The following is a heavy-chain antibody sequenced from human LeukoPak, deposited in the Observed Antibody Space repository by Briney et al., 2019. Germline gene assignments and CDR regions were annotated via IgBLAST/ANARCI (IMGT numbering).Heavy chain of an antibody. CDR3: AKGLRGSSYDY. CDR1: GFTFNNFA. Sequence: GASLRLSCAASGFTFNNFAMSWVRQAPGKGLEWVSGISGSGGNTHYADSVKGRFTISRDNSKNTLYLQMSSLRAEDTAVHYCAKGLRGSSYDYWGQGTLVTVSS. J-gene: IGHJ4*02. CDR2: ISGSGGNT. V-gene: IGHV3-23*01. D-gene: IGHD6-13*01.